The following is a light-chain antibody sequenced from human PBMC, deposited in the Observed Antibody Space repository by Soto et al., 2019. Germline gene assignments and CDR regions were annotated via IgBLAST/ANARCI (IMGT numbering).Light chain of an antibody. CDR3: HKYNHAPT. Sequence: DIQLTQSPSSLSASVGDRVTITCRASRAISSYLAWYQQKPGKVPELLIYAPSTLQSGAPSRFSGSGSGTDFTLTISSLQPEDVATYYCHKYNHAPTFGGGTKVEIK. CDR1: RAISSY. V-gene: IGKV1-27*01. J-gene: IGKJ4*01. CDR2: APS.